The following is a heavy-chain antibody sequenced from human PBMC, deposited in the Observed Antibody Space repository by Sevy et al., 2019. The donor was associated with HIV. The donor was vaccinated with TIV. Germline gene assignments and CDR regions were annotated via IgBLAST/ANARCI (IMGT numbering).Heavy chain of an antibody. CDR3: ARWVRGVIAYFDY. Sequence: SESLSLSCTVSGGSISSSSYYWGWIRQPPGKELEWIGSIYYSGSTYYNPSLKSRVTISVDTSKNQFSLKLSSVTAADTAVYYCARWVRGVIAYFDYWGQGTLVTVSS. J-gene: IGHJ4*02. CDR2: IYYSGST. D-gene: IGHD3-10*01. CDR1: GGSISSSSYY. V-gene: IGHV4-39*01.